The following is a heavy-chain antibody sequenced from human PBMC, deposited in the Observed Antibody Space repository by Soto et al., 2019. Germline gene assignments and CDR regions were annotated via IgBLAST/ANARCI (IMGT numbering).Heavy chain of an antibody. D-gene: IGHD1-1*01. CDR2: TYYRSKWYI. J-gene: IGHJ6*03. V-gene: IGHV6-1*01. CDR1: GDSVSSNSAA. Sequence: SQTLSLTCDISGDSVSSNSAAWNWIRQTPSRGLEWLGRTYYRSKWYINYAVSVKSRITVNPDTSKNQFSLQLNSVTPEDTAVYYCARGSWDDVTGHYYTDVWGNGTTVTVSS. CDR3: ARGSWDDVTGHYYTDV.